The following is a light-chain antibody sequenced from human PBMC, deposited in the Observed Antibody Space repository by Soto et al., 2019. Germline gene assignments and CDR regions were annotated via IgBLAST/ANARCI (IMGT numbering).Light chain of an antibody. Sequence: IVLTQSPPTLSLSPGERATLSCRASQNISNYVIWYQQKPGQAPRLVIYDVSNRAAGIPARFSGSGSGTDFTLTISSLEPEDFAVYYCQQRSNWPWTFGQGTKVDIK. V-gene: IGKV3-11*01. J-gene: IGKJ1*01. CDR3: QQRSNWPWT. CDR2: DVS. CDR1: QNISNY.